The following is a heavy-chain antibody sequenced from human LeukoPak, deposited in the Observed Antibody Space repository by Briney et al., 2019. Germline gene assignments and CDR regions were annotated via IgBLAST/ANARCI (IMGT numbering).Heavy chain of an antibody. J-gene: IGHJ4*02. Sequence: GGSLRLSCAASGFTFSSYAMSWVRQAPGKGLEWVSVISSSADTTYYAGSVKGRFTISRDNSKNTLYLQMNSLRAEDTAIYYCAKCSGGPYSSVDYWGQGTLVTVSS. CDR1: GFTFSSYA. CDR2: ISSSADTT. D-gene: IGHD2-15*01. CDR3: AKCSGGPYSSVDY. V-gene: IGHV3-23*01.